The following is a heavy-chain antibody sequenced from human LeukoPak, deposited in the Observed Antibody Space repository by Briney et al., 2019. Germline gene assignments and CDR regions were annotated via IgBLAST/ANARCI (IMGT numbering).Heavy chain of an antibody. CDR1: GFSLSTTGVG. D-gene: IGHD4-17*01. J-gene: IGHJ4*02. CDR2: IYWDDNK. CDR3: AHNGEYRFMYYVDH. V-gene: IGHV2-5*02. Sequence: ESGPTLVKPTQTLTLTCTFSGFSLSTTGVGVGWVRQPPGKALEPLALIYWDDNKLYSPSLRSRVTITKDTSKNHVVLTMTNRAPVDTATYYCAHNGEYRFMYYVDHWGQGDLGTASS.